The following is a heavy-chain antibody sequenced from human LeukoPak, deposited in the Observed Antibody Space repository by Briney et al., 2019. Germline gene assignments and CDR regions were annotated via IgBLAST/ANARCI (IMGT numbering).Heavy chain of an antibody. Sequence: SQILSLTCTVSGGSISSGSYYWSWIRQPAGKGLEWIGRIYTSGSTNYNPSLKSRVTISVDTSKNQFSLKLSSVTAADTAVYYCARYFWSDYITSNWFDPWGQGTLVTVSS. V-gene: IGHV4-61*02. D-gene: IGHD3-3*01. CDR1: GGSISSGSYY. J-gene: IGHJ5*02. CDR3: ARYFWSDYITSNWFDP. CDR2: IYTSGST.